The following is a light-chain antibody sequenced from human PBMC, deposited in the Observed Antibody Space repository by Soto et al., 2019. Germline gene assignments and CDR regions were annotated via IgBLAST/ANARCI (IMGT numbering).Light chain of an antibody. CDR2: WAS. J-gene: IGKJ2*01. CDR1: QGVLARSNNKNY. CDR3: QQYYSTVYT. Sequence: DIVMTQSPDSLAASLGERVTINCRSSQGVLARSNNKNYLAWYQQKPGQPPKLLIYWASTRQSGVPDRFSGGGSGTDFTLTISSLQAEDVAVYYCQQYYSTVYTFGQGTKLEIK. V-gene: IGKV4-1*01.